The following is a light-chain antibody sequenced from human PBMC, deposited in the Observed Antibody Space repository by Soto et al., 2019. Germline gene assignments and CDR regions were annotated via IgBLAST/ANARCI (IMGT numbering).Light chain of an antibody. V-gene: IGKV1-6*01. J-gene: IGKJ3*01. CDR1: QDIRSD. CDR2: AAS. Sequence: AIPMTQSPASLSASVGDIVTITCRASQDIRSDLGWYQQKPGKAPKLLIYAASRLQSGVPSRFRGSGSGRDFTFTINNLQPEDVATYYCLQDYTSPLTVGPATKVDI. CDR3: LQDYTSPLT.